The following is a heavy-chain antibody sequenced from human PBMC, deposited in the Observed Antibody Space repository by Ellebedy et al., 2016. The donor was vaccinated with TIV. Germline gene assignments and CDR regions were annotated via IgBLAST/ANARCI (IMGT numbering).Heavy chain of an antibody. CDR3: ARALNHVDTVSTAPLDC. D-gene: IGHD5/OR15-5a*01. V-gene: IGHV3-53*01. CDR1: GFTVSSNY. CDR2: IYRGGST. Sequence: GESLKISCAASGFTVSSNYMNWVRQAPGKGLEWVSVIYRGGSTFYAASVRGRFTISRDNSKDTLYLQMNSLRADDTAIYYCARALNHVDTVSTAPLDCWGQGILVAVSS. J-gene: IGHJ4*02.